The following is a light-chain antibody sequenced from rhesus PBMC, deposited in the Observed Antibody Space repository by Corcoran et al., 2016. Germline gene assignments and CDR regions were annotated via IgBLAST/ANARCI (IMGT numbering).Light chain of an antibody. CDR1: GNDVGGYND. J-gene: IGLJ6*01. V-gene: IGLV2S9*01. Sequence: QPALTQPRSESNSLGPSVTLSCTGTGNDVGGYNDVSWYQQHSGAAPKLLIYNVNKRPSGVSDRFSGSKAADTASLTISGLQAEDEADYYCCSYRSGSTFVFGSGTRLTV. CDR2: NVN. CDR3: CSYRSGSTFV.